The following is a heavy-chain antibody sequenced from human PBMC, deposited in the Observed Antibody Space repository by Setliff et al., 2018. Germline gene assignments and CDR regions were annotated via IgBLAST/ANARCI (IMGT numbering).Heavy chain of an antibody. V-gene: IGHV4-59*11. CDR1: DGSSSSHY. CDR2: IHFSGTT. D-gene: IGHD6-19*01. J-gene: IGHJ4*02. CDR3: ARKVEQWLTPHFDY. Sequence: PSETLSLTCTVSDGSSSSHYWSWIRQPPGKGLEWIGYIHFSGTTNYNPSLKSRVTLSLDTSKNQFSLRLSSVTAADTAVYYCARKVEQWLTPHFDYWGQGALVTVSS.